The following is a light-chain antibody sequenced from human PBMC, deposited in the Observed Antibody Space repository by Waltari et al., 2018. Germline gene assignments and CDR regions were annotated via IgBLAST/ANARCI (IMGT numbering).Light chain of an antibody. CDR2: DDS. J-gene: IGLJ2*01. Sequence: YVLTQPPSVSVAPGQTATITCGGDNIAANSVNWYKQRPGQAPVLVVYDDSDRPSGIPERFAGSNSGKATLTISRVEAGDEADYYCQVWDSTSDHVVFGGGTKLTVL. CDR3: QVWDSTSDHVV. V-gene: IGLV3-21*02. CDR1: NIAANS.